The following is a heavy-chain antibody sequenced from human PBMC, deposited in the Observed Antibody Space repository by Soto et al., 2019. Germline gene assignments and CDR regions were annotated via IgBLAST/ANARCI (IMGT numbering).Heavy chain of an antibody. CDR3: ARLGTDRYGSGLTNWFDP. D-gene: IGHD3-10*01. J-gene: IGHJ5*02. CDR1: GYPFTSYG. V-gene: IGHV1-18*04. CDR2: ISAYNGNT. Sequence: XSVKVSCKASGYPFTSYGIIWVRQAPGQGLEWMGWISAYNGNTNYAQKLQGRVTMTTDTSTSTAYMELRSLRSDDTAVYYCARLGTDRYGSGLTNWFDPWGQGTLVTVSS.